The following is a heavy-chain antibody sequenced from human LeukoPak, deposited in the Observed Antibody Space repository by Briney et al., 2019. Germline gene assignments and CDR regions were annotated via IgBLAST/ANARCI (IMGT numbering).Heavy chain of an antibody. CDR2: ISGSGGST. CDR1: GFTFSSYA. CDR3: AKEIGSYYYDSSGYVDY. Sequence: GGSLRPSCAASGFTFSSYAMSWVRQAPGKGLEWVSAISGSGGSTYYADSVKGRFTISRDNSKNTLYLQMNSLRAEDTAVYYCAKEIGSYYYDSSGYVDYWGQGTLVTVSS. D-gene: IGHD3-22*01. J-gene: IGHJ4*02. V-gene: IGHV3-23*01.